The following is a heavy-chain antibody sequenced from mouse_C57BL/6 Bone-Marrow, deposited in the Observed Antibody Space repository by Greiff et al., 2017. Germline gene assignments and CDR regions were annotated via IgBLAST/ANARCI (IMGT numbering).Heavy chain of an antibody. CDR1: GFTFKDDY. V-gene: IGHV14-4*01. D-gene: IGHD1-2*01. CDR2: IDPENGDT. Sequence: VQLQQSGAGLVRPGASLKFSCAASGFTFKDDYMHWVRQGPEQGLEWIVWIDPENGDTEYASKFQGKDTITTDTSSNTAYLQLSTLTSEDTAVYYCATPHHYDGYFDVWGTGTTVTVSS. CDR3: ATPHHYDGYFDV. J-gene: IGHJ1*03.